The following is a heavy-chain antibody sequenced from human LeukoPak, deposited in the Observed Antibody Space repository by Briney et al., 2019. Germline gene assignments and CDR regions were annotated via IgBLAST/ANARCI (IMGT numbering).Heavy chain of an antibody. CDR1: GFTFSSYA. V-gene: IGHV3-23*01. D-gene: IGHD3-9*01. CDR2: ISGSGGST. J-gene: IGHJ4*02. Sequence: GGSLRLSCAASGFTFSSYAMSWVRQAPGKGLKWVSAISGSGGSTYYADSVKGRFTISRDNSKNTLYLQMNSLRAEDTAVYYCAKPGLRYFDWLLKYWGQGTLVTVSS. CDR3: AKPGLRYFDWLLKY.